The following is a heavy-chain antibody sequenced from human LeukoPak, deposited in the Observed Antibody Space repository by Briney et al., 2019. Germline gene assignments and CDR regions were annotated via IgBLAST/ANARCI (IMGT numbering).Heavy chain of an antibody. J-gene: IGHJ4*02. CDR3: ARTAAAGTHYFDY. CDR1: GFTFSSYS. Sequence: GGSLRLSCAASGFTFSSYSMNWVRQAPGKGLEWVSSISSSSSYIYYADSVKGRFTISRDNAKNSLYLQMNSLRAEDTAVYYRARTAAAGTHYFDYWGQGTLVTVSS. D-gene: IGHD6-13*01. V-gene: IGHV3-21*01. CDR2: ISSSSSYI.